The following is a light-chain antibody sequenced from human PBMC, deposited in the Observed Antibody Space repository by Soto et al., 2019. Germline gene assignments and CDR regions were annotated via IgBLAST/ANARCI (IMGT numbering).Light chain of an antibody. CDR1: QSIIRY. CDR3: QQSHSTPLT. CDR2: AAS. Sequence: DIQMTQSPSSLSASVGDRVTITCRASQSIIRYLNWYQQRPGKAPKFLIYAASTLQRGVPSRFSGSGFGTEFTLTISSLQPEDFATYYCQQSHSTPLTFGGRTKVDIK. V-gene: IGKV1-39*01. J-gene: IGKJ4*01.